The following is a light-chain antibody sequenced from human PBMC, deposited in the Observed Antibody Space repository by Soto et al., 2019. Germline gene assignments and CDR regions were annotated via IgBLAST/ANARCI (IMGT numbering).Light chain of an antibody. CDR2: DAS. CDR3: QQSYNTPRT. Sequence: IEVTQSPPSLAASLGDRVTITCRASQTIGTYVNWYRQKSGAAPELLIYDASTLQSGVPSRFRGGASGTDFTLTISSLQLDDFATYYCQQSYNTPRTFGQGTKVDIK. V-gene: IGKV1-39*01. J-gene: IGKJ1*01. CDR1: QTIGTY.